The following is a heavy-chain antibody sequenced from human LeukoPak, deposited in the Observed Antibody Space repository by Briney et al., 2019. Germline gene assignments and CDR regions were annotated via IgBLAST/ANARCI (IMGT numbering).Heavy chain of an antibody. J-gene: IGHJ4*02. CDR2: IYYSVST. CDR3: ARDRNGWDSFDY. V-gene: IGHV4-59*01. CDR1: GGSISSYY. D-gene: IGHD6-19*01. Sequence: SETLSLTCTVSGGSISSYYWSWIRQPPGKGLEWIGYIYYSVSTNYNPSLKSRVTISVDTSKNQFSLKLSSVTAADTAVYYCARDRNGWDSFDYWGQGTLVTVSS.